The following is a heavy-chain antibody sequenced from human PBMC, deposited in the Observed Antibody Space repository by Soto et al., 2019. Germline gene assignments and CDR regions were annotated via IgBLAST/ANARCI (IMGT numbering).Heavy chain of an antibody. Sequence: QVQLVESGGGVVQPGRSLRLSCAASGFTFSSYAMHWVRQAPGKGLEWVTIIWYDGSKKNYTDSVKGRFTTSRDNSKNTLYLQMNSLRVEDTAVYYCARDSGGDYHNYYMDVWGKGTTVTVSS. J-gene: IGHJ6*03. V-gene: IGHV3-33*01. D-gene: IGHD4-17*01. CDR3: ARDSGGDYHNYYMDV. CDR2: IWYDGSKK. CDR1: GFTFSSYA.